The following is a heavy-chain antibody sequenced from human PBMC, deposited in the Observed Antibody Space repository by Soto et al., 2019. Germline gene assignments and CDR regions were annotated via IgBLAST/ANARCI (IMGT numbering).Heavy chain of an antibody. CDR1: KFSFSSYC. J-gene: IGHJ5*01. Sequence: EVQLVESGGGLVQPGGSLRLSCAASKFSFSSYCMHWVRQAPGKGLMWVSSVNPDGSTTTYADSVKGRFTISRDNSKKTVFLQMNSMRADDTAVYYCVQVASRSYDWFDSWGQGTLVTVSS. CDR3: VQVASRSYDWFDS. D-gene: IGHD1-26*01. CDR2: VNPDGSTT. V-gene: IGHV3-74*02.